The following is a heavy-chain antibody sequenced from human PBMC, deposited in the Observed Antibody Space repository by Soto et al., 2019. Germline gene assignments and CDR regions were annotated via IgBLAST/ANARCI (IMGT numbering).Heavy chain of an antibody. V-gene: IGHV3-48*03. CDR3: ARAYSSSSFDY. J-gene: IGHJ4*02. Sequence: GGSLRLSCAASGFTFSSYEVNWVRQAPGKGLEWVSYISSSGSTIYYADSVKGRFTISRDNAKNSLYLQMNSLRAEDTAVYYCARAYSSSSFDYWGQGTLVTVSS. CDR2: ISSSGSTI. D-gene: IGHD6-6*01. CDR1: GFTFSSYE.